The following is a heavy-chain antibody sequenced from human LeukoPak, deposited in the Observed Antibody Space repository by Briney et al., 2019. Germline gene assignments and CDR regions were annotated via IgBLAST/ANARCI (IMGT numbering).Heavy chain of an antibody. J-gene: IGHJ6*03. V-gene: IGHV3-21*01. CDR3: AKMGEGGVGTYYYYMDV. CDR1: GFDFSGYS. Sequence: GGSLRLSCAASGFDFSGYSMNWVRQAPGKGLEWVSSMTSASSYMDYADSVRGRFTISRDNAKNSLYLQMNSLRAEDTAVYYCAKMGEGGVGTYYYYMDVWGKGTTVTASS. D-gene: IGHD3-10*01. CDR2: MTSASSYM.